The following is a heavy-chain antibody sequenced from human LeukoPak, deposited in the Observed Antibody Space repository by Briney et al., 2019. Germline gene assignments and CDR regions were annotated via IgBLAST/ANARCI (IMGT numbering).Heavy chain of an antibody. CDR3: ARRCYYDSSGYYFDY. V-gene: IGHV4-30-2*01. CDR2: IYHSGST. Sequence: SETLSLTCAVSGGSISSGGYSRSWIRQPPGKGLEWIGYIYHSGSTYYNPSLKSRVTISVDRSKNQFSLKLSSVTAADTAVYYCARRCYYDSSGYYFDYWGQGTLVTVSS. CDR1: GGSISSGGYS. J-gene: IGHJ4*02. D-gene: IGHD3-22*01.